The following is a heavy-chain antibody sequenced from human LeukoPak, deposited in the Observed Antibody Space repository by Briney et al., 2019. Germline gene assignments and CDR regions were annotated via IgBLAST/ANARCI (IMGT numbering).Heavy chain of an antibody. CDR1: GGSFSGYY. J-gene: IGHJ4*02. V-gene: IGHV4-34*01. D-gene: IGHD5/OR15-5a*01. Sequence: PSETLSLTCAVYGGSFSGYYWSWIRQPPGKGLEWIGEINHSGSTNYNPSLKSRVPISVDTSKNQFSLKLSSVTAAGTAVYYCARVSSTGDYWGQGTLVTVSS. CDR3: ARVSSTGDY. CDR2: INHSGST.